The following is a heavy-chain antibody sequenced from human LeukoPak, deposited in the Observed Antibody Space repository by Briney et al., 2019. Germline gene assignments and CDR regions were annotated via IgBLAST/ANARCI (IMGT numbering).Heavy chain of an antibody. Sequence: SETLSLTCTVSGGSISSSSYYWGWIRQPPGEGLEWIGSIYYSGSTYYNPSLKSRVTISVATSKNQFSLRLSSVTAADTAVYYCASGITFGGVTDILPFDYWGQGTLVTVSS. CDR3: ASGITFGGVTDILPFDY. CDR2: IYYSGST. J-gene: IGHJ4*02. CDR1: GGSISSSSYY. D-gene: IGHD3-16*01. V-gene: IGHV4-39*01.